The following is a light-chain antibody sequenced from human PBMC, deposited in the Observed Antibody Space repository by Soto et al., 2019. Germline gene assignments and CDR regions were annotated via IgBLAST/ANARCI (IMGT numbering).Light chain of an antibody. CDR2: AAS. Sequence: DIQMTQSPGSRSASVGEGGTITCRASQSISSYLNWYQQTPGKAPQLLIYAASSLQSGVPSRFSGSGSGTDFPLTISRLQPADFATYYCQPSYSTPPITFGQGTRLEIK. J-gene: IGKJ5*01. CDR3: QPSYSTPPIT. V-gene: IGKV1-39*01. CDR1: QSISSY.